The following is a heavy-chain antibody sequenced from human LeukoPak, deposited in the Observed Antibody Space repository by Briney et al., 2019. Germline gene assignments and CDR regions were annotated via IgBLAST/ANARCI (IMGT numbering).Heavy chain of an antibody. V-gene: IGHV3-7*01. Sequence: GGSLRLSCSASGFTFSNYGMHWVRQAPGKGLEWVANINPDGSAKYYVDSVKGRFTISRDNAKNSLYLQMNSLRAEDTAVYYCASPPVAAGGNVYFHHWGQGTLVTVSS. CDR2: INPDGSAK. D-gene: IGHD6-13*01. J-gene: IGHJ1*01. CDR3: ASPPVAAGGNVYFHH. CDR1: GFTFSNYG.